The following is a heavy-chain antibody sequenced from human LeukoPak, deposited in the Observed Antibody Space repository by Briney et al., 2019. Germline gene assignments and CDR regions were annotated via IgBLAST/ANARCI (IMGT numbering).Heavy chain of an antibody. J-gene: IGHJ5*02. Sequence: GGSLRLSCAGSGFTFSSHWIGWVRQAPGKGLEWVAHINQDGSQKYYVDSVEGRFAISRDNAKNSLYLQMNSLRAEDTAIYYCARKVTGTTWFDPWGQGTLVTVSS. CDR1: GFTFSSHW. D-gene: IGHD1-20*01. CDR3: ARKVTGTTWFDP. CDR2: INQDGSQK. V-gene: IGHV3-7*01.